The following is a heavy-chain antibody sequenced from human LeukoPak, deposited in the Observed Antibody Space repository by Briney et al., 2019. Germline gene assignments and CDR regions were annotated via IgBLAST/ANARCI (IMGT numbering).Heavy chain of an antibody. CDR3: ARDLRGYGDYLFDY. Sequence: KSSETLSLTCTVSGYSIRNGYNWGWIRLSPGKGLEWLGSIYQSGSTYDNPSLKSRVTISIDTSKKQFSLKLSSVTAADTAVYYCARDLRGYGDYLFDYWGQGTLVTVSS. CDR1: GYSIRNGYN. CDR2: IYQSGST. J-gene: IGHJ4*02. D-gene: IGHD4-17*01. V-gene: IGHV4-38-2*02.